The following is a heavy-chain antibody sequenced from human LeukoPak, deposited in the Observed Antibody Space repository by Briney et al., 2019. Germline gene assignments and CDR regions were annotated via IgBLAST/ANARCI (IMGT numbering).Heavy chain of an antibody. CDR1: GGSITSYY. CDR2: VYYTGCT. D-gene: IGHD3-22*01. V-gene: IGHV4-59*01. Sequence: SGTLSLTCTVSGGSITSYYWTWIRQPPGKGLEWIGYVYYTGCTKYNPSLKSRVTMSVDTSKNQFSLKLSSVTAADTAVYYCASSSSGGYYYDYWGQGTLVTVSS. CDR3: ASSSSGGYYYDY. J-gene: IGHJ4*02.